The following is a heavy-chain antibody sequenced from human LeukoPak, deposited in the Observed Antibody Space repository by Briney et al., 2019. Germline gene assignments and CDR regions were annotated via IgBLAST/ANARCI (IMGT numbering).Heavy chain of an antibody. Sequence: GGSLRLSCAASGFTFSSYGMHWVRQAPGKGLEWVAVIWYDGSNKYYADSVKGRFTISRDNSKNTLYLQMNSLRAEDTAVYYCATSSGYSSGSYSYFDYWGQGTLVTVSS. V-gene: IGHV3-33*01. CDR2: IWYDGSNK. CDR1: GFTFSSYG. D-gene: IGHD3-10*01. J-gene: IGHJ4*02. CDR3: ATSSGYSSGSYSYFDY.